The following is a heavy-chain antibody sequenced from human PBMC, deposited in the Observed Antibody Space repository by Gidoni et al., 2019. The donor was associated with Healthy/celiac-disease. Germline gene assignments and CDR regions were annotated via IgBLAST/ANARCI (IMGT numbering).Heavy chain of an antibody. J-gene: IGHJ4*02. CDR1: GFSLSTSGMC. CDR3: ARILGGPSHTFDY. D-gene: IGHD2-2*01. Sequence: QVTLRESAPALAKPTQTLTLTSTFSGFSLSTSGMCVSWIRQPPGKALEWLALIAWDDDKYYSTSLKTRLTNSKYTSKNQVVLTMTNMDPVDTATDYCARILGGPSHTFDYWGQGTLVTVST. V-gene: IGHV2-70*01. CDR2: IAWDDDK.